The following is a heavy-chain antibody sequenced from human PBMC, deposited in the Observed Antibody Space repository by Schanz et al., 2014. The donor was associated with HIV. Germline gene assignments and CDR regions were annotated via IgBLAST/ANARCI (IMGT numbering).Heavy chain of an antibody. D-gene: IGHD3-9*01. J-gene: IGHJ6*02. CDR2: IIPLFGTT. V-gene: IGHV1-69*01. CDR1: GGTFRSFA. CDR3: AREKVGILADYTPNGMDV. Sequence: QVQLVQSGTEVKKPGSSVKVSCKPSGGTFRSFAISWVRQAPGQGLEWMGGIIPLFGTTNYAQKFQGRVTITADESTSTAYMELSSLKSEDTAMYYCAREKVGILADYTPNGMDVWGQGTTVTVSS.